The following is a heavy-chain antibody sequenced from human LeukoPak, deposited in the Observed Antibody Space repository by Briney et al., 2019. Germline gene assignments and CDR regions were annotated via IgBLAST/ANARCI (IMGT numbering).Heavy chain of an antibody. CDR3: ARGIRGYRAAAGTFDH. J-gene: IGHJ4*02. V-gene: IGHV4-34*01. CDR1: GGSFSGYY. Sequence: ETLSLTCAVYGGSFSGYYWSWIRQPPGKGLEWIGEINHSGSTNYNPSLKSRVTISVDTSKNQFSLKLSSVTAADTAVYYCARGIRGYRAAAGTFDHWGQGTLVTVSS. CDR2: INHSGST. D-gene: IGHD6-13*01.